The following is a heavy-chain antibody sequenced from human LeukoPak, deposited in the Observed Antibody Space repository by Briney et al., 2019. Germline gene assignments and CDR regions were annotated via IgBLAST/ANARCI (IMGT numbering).Heavy chain of an antibody. CDR2: IYYSGST. J-gene: IGHJ4*02. V-gene: IGHV4-39*01. CDR1: GGSISSSSYY. D-gene: IGHD4-11*01. Sequence: SETLSLTCTVSGGSISSSSYYWGWIRQPPGKGLEWIGSIYYSGSTYYNPSLKSRVTISVDTSKNQFSLKLSSVTAADTAVYYCARRDDYSIMGGDYWGQGTLVTVSS. CDR3: ARRDDYSIMGGDY.